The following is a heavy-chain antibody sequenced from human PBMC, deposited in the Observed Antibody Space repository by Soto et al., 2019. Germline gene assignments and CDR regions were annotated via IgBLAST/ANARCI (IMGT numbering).Heavy chain of an antibody. CDR3: VRDGTKTLRDWFDP. J-gene: IGHJ5*02. D-gene: IGHD1-1*01. CDR1: GGSISSSSYY. V-gene: IGHV4-39*07. Sequence: SETLSLTCTVSGGSISSSSYYWGWIRQPPGKGLEWIGSIYYSGSTYYNPSLKSRVTISVDTSKNQFSLRLRSATAADTAVYYCVRDGTKTLRDWFDPWGQGISVTVSS. CDR2: IYYSGST.